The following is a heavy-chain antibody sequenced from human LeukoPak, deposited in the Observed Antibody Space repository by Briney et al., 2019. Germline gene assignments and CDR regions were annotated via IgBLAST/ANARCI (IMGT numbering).Heavy chain of an antibody. CDR2: ISYSGRT. Sequence: SETLSLTCTVSDGSISSNSYYWGWIRQPPGKGLEWIGSISYSGRTYYNPSLESRVTISVDASKNQFSLELNSVTAADTAVYYCARHAGAEYDYVWGSYRPTWFYFDYWGQGTLVTVSS. D-gene: IGHD3-16*02. V-gene: IGHV4-39*01. CDR3: ARHAGAEYDYVWGSYRPTWFYFDY. J-gene: IGHJ4*02. CDR1: DGSISSNSYY.